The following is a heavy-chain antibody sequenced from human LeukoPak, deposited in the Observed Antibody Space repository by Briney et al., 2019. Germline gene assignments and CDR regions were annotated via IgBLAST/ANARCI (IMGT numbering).Heavy chain of an antibody. D-gene: IGHD2-15*01. CDR1: GYSFTSYW. Sequence: GESLKISCKGSGYSFTSYWIGWVRQMPGKGLEWMGIFHPGDSETRSSPSFQGLVTMSADQSITTAYLQWSSLKASDTAMYYCARTKDGYCSGGSCYSPYWGQGTLVTVSS. V-gene: IGHV5-51*01. CDR2: FHPGDSET. J-gene: IGHJ4*02. CDR3: ARTKDGYCSGGSCYSPY.